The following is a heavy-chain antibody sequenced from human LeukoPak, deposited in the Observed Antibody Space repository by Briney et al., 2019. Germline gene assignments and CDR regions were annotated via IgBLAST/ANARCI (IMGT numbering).Heavy chain of an antibody. J-gene: IGHJ6*02. Sequence: SETLSLTCAVYGGSFSGYYWSWIRQPPGKGLEWIGEINHSGSTNYNPSLKSRVTISVDKSKNQFSLKLSSVTAADTAVYYCARDARMTTVTTYPYYYYGMDVWGQGTTVTVSS. CDR3: ARDARMTTVTTYPYYYYGMDV. CDR2: INHSGST. CDR1: GGSFSGYY. D-gene: IGHD4-17*01. V-gene: IGHV4-34*01.